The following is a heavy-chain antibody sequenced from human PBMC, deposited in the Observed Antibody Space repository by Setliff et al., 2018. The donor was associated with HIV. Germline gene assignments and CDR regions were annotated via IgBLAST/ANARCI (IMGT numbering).Heavy chain of an antibody. J-gene: IGHJ3*02. D-gene: IGHD6-13*01. CDR2: IYHSGST. Sequence: SETLSLTCAVSGYSISSGYYWGWIRQPPGKGLEWIGSIYHSGSTYYNPSLKSRVTISVDTSKNQFSLKLSSVTAADTAVYYCSSSSALEVDAFDIWGQGTMVT. CDR1: GYSISSGYY. CDR3: SSSSALEVDAFDI. V-gene: IGHV4-38-2*01.